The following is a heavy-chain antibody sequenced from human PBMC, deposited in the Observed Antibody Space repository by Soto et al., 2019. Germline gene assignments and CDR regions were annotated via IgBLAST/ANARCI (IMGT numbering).Heavy chain of an antibody. J-gene: IGHJ4*02. CDR3: GRVVIAATPHRDVDY. CDR2: IHNSAST. Sequence: SETLSLTCTVSGGSVSSTNYYWGWIRQPPGKGLEWIGSIHNSASTYYNPSLKSRVTISVDASRNQFSLNLNSVTAADTAMYYCGRVVIAATPHRDVDYWGQGTLVTVSS. V-gene: IGHV4-39*01. CDR1: GGSVSSTNYY. D-gene: IGHD2-21*01.